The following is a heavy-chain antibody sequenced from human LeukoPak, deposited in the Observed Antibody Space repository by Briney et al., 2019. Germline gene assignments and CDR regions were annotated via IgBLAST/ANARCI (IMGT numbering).Heavy chain of an antibody. V-gene: IGHV3-23*01. CDR2: ISGSGGST. J-gene: IGHJ4*02. CDR3: AKSRSRQLLSPPPNFDC. CDR1: GFTFSTYA. Sequence: PGGSLRLSCAASGFTFSTYAMSWVRQAPGKGLQWVSLISGSGGSTYYADSVKGRFTISRDNSKNTLYLQMNSLRAEDTAVYYGAKSRSRQLLSPPPNFDCWGQGTLVTVSS. D-gene: IGHD2-2*01.